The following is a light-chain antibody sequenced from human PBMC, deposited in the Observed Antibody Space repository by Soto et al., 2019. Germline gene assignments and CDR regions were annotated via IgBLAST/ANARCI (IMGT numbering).Light chain of an antibody. J-gene: IGLJ3*02. V-gene: IGLV7-43*01. CDR2: STS. Sequence: QAVVTQEPSLTVSPGGTVTLTCASSTGAVTSGYYPNWFQQKPGQAPRALIYSTSNKQSWTPARFSGSLLGGKAALTLSGVQPEDEAGYYCLLYYGGAPVFGGGTKLTVL. CDR1: TGAVTSGYY. CDR3: LLYYGGAPV.